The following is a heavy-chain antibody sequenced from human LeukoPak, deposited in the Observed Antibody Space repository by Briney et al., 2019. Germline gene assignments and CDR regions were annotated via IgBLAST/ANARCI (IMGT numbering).Heavy chain of an antibody. Sequence: SETLSLTCTVSGGSISSYYWSWIRQPAGKGLEWIGRIYTSGSTNYNPSLESRATMSVDTSKNQFSLKLSSVTAADTAVYYCAREPYYYDSSGYGLIYGMDVWGQGTTVTVSS. CDR3: AREPYYYDSSGYGLIYGMDV. CDR1: GGSISSYY. CDR2: IYTSGST. V-gene: IGHV4-4*07. J-gene: IGHJ6*02. D-gene: IGHD3-22*01.